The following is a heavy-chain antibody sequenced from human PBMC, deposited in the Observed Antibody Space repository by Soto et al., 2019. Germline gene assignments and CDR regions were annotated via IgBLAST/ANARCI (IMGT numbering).Heavy chain of an antibody. V-gene: IGHV4-39*01. D-gene: IGHD3-10*01. J-gene: IGHJ4*02. CDR2: MYHSGNT. CDR3: ARHRGPTGPNY. CDR1: GDSISSNNYH. Sequence: QLQLQESGLGLVKPSETLSLTCTVSGDSISSNNYHWGWIRQPPGKGLEWIGSMYHSGNTYHNPSLKSRVTISVDTSKNQFSLNLRSVTAADTAVYYCARHRGPTGPNYWGQGTLVTVSS.